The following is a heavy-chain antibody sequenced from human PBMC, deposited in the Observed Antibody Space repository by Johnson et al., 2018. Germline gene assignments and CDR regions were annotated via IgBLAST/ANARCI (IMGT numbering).Heavy chain of an antibody. CDR2: ISYDGSNE. V-gene: IGHV3-30*14. J-gene: IGHJ6*03. D-gene: IGHD2-15*01. CDR3: ARDQLCSGGSCYSEYYYYMDV. Sequence: QVQLVESGGGVVQPGRSLRLSCAASGFTFSSYAMHWVRQAPGKGLEWVAVISYDGSNEYYADSVKGRFTISGDDSKNPLYLQMNSLSAEDTAVYYCARDQLCSGGSCYSEYYYYMDVWGKGTTVTVSS. CDR1: GFTFSSYA.